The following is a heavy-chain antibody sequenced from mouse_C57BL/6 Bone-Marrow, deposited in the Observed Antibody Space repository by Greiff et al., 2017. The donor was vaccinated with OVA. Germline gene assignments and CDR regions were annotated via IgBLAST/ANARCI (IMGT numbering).Heavy chain of an antibody. CDR3: ARQKGFDY. Sequence: EVQRVESGGGLVKPGGSLKLSCAASGFTFSSYTMSWVRQTPEKRLEWVATISGGGGNTYYPDSVKGRFTISRDNAKNTLYLQMGSLRSEDTAVYYCARQKGFDYWGQGTTLTVSS. J-gene: IGHJ2*01. CDR1: GFTFSSYT. V-gene: IGHV5-9*04. CDR2: ISGGGGNT.